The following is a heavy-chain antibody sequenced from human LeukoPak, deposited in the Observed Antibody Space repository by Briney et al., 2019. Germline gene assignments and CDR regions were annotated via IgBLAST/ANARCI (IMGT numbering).Heavy chain of an antibody. V-gene: IGHV3-21*01. J-gene: IGHJ4*02. CDR1: GFTFSTYR. D-gene: IGHD5-18*01. CDR3: ASRGGYSYGHHY. CDR2: ISSSSSYI. Sequence: GGSLRLSCVGTGFTFSTYRMNWVRQAPGKGLEWVSSISSSSSYIYYADSVKGRITISRDNAKNSLYLQMNSLRAEDTAVYYCASRGGYSYGHHYWGQGTLVIVSS.